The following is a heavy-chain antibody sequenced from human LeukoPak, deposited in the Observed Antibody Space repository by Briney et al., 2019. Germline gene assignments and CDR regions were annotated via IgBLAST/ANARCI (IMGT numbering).Heavy chain of an antibody. CDR1: GGSISTGSYY. CDR3: ARVTTGGYYNC. CDR2: IYTSGST. D-gene: IGHD3-22*01. Sequence: PSQTPSLTCTVSGGSISTGSYYWSWIRQPAGKGLEWIGRIYTSGSTNYNPSLKSRVTISVDTSKNQFSLKLSSVTAADTAVYYCARVTTGGYYNCWGQGTLVTVSS. J-gene: IGHJ4*02. V-gene: IGHV4-61*02.